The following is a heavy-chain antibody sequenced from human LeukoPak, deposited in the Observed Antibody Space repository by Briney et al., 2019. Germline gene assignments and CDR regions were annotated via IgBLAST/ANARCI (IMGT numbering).Heavy chain of an antibody. CDR3: ASDHYDFWSGLGAFDI. CDR1: GGSISSGGYY. D-gene: IGHD3-3*01. V-gene: IGHV4-61*02. J-gene: IGHJ3*02. Sequence: SQTLSLTCTVSGGSISSGGYYWSWIRQPAGKGLEWIGRIYTSGSANYNPSLKSRVTISVNTYKTQFSLKLSSVTAADTAVYYCASDHYDFWSGLGAFDIWGQGTMVTVSS. CDR2: IYTSGSA.